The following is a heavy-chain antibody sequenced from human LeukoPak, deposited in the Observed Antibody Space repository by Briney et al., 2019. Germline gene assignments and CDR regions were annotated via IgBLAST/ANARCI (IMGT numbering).Heavy chain of an antibody. V-gene: IGHV1-69*05. CDR2: IIPIFGTA. CDR1: GGTFSSYA. CDR3: ARASYDFWSGYYIGNALDI. J-gene: IGHJ3*02. Sequence: SVKVSCKASGGTFSSYAISWVRQAPGQGLEWMGRIIPIFGTANYAQKFRGRVTITTDESTSTAYMELSSLRSEDTAVYYCARASYDFWSGYYIGNALDIWGQGTMVTVSS. D-gene: IGHD3-3*01.